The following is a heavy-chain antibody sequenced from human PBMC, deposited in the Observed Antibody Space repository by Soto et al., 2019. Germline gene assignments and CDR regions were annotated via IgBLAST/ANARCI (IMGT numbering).Heavy chain of an antibody. V-gene: IGHV1-18*01. J-gene: IGHJ4*02. Sequence: ASVKFSCKASGGTFSSYAISWVRQAPGQGLEWMGWISAYNGNTNYAQKLQGRVTMTTDTSTSTAYMELRSLRSDDTAVYYCARDQYSGYITLDYWGQGTLVTVSS. D-gene: IGHD5-12*01. CDR1: GGTFSSYA. CDR3: ARDQYSGYITLDY. CDR2: ISAYNGNT.